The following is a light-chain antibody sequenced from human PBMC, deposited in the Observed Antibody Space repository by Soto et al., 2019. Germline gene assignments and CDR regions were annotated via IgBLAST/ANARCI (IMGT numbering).Light chain of an antibody. Sequence: QSALTQPASVSGSPGQSITISCTGTSSDVGGYNFVSWYQHHPGKAPQLMIYDVSNRPSGISNRFSGSKSGNTASLTISGLQAEDEADYYFSSYTISGTLHVVFGGGTKLNVL. CDR3: SSYTISGTLHVV. CDR1: SSDVGGYNF. CDR2: DVS. J-gene: IGLJ2*01. V-gene: IGLV2-14*03.